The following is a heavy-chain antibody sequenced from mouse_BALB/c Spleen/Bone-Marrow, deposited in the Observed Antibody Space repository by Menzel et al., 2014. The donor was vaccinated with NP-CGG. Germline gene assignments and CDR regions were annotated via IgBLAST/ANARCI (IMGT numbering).Heavy chain of an antibody. J-gene: IGHJ4*01. CDR1: GYIFTSYV. CDR2: INPYNDGT. V-gene: IGHV1-14*01. Sequence: VQLKQSGPELVKPGASVKMSCKASGYIFTSYVMHWVKQKPGQGLEWVGYINPYNDGTNYNEKFKGKATLTSDKSSSTVYMELSSLTSEDSAVYYCARGGSYYAVDYWGQGTSVTVSS. CDR3: ARGGSYYAVDY.